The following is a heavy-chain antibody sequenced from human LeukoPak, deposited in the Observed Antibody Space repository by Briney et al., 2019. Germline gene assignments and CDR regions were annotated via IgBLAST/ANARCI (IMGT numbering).Heavy chain of an antibody. V-gene: IGHV3-30*02. Sequence: GGSLRLSCAASGFTFSSYGMHWVRQAPGKGLEWVAFIRYDGSNKYYADSVKGRFTISRDNSENTLYLQMNSLRTEDTAFYYCARDTSLWTTYYYTDVWGEGTAVTVSS. CDR2: IRYDGSNK. J-gene: IGHJ6*03. CDR3: ARDTSLWTTYYYTDV. CDR1: GFTFSSYG. D-gene: IGHD3/OR15-3a*01.